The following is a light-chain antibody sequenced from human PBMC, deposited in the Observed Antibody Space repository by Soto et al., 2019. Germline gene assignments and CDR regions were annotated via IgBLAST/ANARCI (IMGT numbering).Light chain of an antibody. CDR1: KLGDKY. CDR3: QAWDSSSDV. CDR2: QDS. J-gene: IGLJ1*01. V-gene: IGLV3-1*01. Sequence: SYELTQPPSVSVSPGQTASITCSGDKLGDKYACWYQQKPGQSPVLVIYQDSKRPSGIPERFSGSNSGNTPTLTISGTQAMDEADYYCQAWDSSSDVFGTGTKLTVL.